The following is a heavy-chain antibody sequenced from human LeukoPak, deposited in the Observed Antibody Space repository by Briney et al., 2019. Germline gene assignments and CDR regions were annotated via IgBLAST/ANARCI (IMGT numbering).Heavy chain of an antibody. CDR1: GFTFRSYP. Sequence: GGSLRLSCAASGFTFRSYPMIWVRQAPGKGLECVSHISGSGEYVKYADSVKGRFTISRDNGRNSIFLQMSSLRVDDTAVYYCARVVDGVTGADYWGQGALVIVSS. V-gene: IGHV3-21*05. CDR2: ISGSGEYV. D-gene: IGHD3-9*01. J-gene: IGHJ4*02. CDR3: ARVVDGVTGADY.